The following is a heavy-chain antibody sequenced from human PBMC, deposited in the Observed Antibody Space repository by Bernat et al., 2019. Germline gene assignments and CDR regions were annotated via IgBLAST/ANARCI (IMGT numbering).Heavy chain of an antibody. D-gene: IGHD4-23*01. CDR2: INHSGST. V-gene: IGHV4-34*01. CDR3: ARGLRWPQYYFDY. Sequence: QVQLQQWGAGLLKPSETLSLTCAVYGGSFSGYYWSWIRQPPGKGLEWIGEINHSGSTNYNPSLKRRVTISVDTYKNQFSLKLSSVTAADTAVYYCARGLRWPQYYFDYWGQGTLVTVSS. J-gene: IGHJ4*02. CDR1: GGSFSGYY.